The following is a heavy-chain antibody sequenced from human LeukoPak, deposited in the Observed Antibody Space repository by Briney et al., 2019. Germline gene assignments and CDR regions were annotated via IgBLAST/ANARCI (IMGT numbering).Heavy chain of an antibody. D-gene: IGHD5-18*01. V-gene: IGHV4-38-2*02. J-gene: IGHJ4*02. CDR1: GYSISSGYY. Sequence: PSETLSLTCAVSGYSISSGYYWGWIRQPPGKGLEWIGRIYTSGSTNYNPSLKSRVTISVDTSKNQFSLKLSSVTAADTAVYYCAREGYSYGYDYWGQGTLVTVSS. CDR3: AREGYSYGYDY. CDR2: IYTSGST.